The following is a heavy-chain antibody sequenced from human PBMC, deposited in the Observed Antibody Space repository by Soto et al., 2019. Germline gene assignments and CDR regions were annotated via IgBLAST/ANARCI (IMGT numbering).Heavy chain of an antibody. CDR2: VFHTGNS. V-gene: IGHV4-59*01. CDR1: GDSIRSYY. D-gene: IGHD1-20*01. CDR3: AREKYNWKI. Sequence: SEILSLTCSVSGDSIRSYYWTWIRQPPGKGLQWIGYVFHTGNSNYNPSLTSRVTISEDASKNQVSLRLTSVTAADTDVYVCAREKYNWKIWGQGTLVTVSS. J-gene: IGHJ4*02.